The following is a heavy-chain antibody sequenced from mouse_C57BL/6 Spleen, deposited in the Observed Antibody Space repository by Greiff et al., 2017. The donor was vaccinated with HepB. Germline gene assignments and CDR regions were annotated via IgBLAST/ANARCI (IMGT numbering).Heavy chain of an antibody. V-gene: IGHV1-69*01. Sequence: VQLQQPGAELVMPGASVKLSCKASGYTFTSYWMHWVKQRPGQGLEWIGEIDPSDSYTNYNQKFKGKSTLTVDKSSSTAYMQLSSLTSEDSAVYYCARRGTGKDYWGQGTTLTVSS. CDR2: IDPSDSYT. CDR1: GYTFTSYW. CDR3: ARRGTGKDY. J-gene: IGHJ2*01. D-gene: IGHD4-1*01.